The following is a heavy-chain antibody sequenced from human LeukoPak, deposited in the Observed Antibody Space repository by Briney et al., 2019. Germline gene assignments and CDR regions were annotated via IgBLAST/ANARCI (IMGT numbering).Heavy chain of an antibody. D-gene: IGHD2-15*01. CDR3: AKEIDTLGTNAFDI. CDR2: INEDGGKT. J-gene: IGHJ3*02. Sequence: GVSLRLSCAASGFGFDDYPMHWVRHAPGKGLEWVSLINEDGGKTFYADSVRGRFTISRDNSKNSLYLQMNSLRTEDTALYYCAKEIDTLGTNAFDIWGQGTIVTVSS. CDR1: GFGFDDYP. V-gene: IGHV3-43*02.